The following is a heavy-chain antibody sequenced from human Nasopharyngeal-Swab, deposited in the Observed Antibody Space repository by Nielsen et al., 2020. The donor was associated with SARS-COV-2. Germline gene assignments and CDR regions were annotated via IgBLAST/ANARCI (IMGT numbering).Heavy chain of an antibody. CDR1: GGSISSSNW. CDR3: ARLPTAYSSSWYLDY. CDR2: IYHSGST. D-gene: IGHD6-13*01. V-gene: IGHV4-4*02. Sequence: SETLSLTFAVSGGSISSSNWWRWVSQPPGKGLEWIGEIYHSGSTNYNPSLKSRVTISVDKSKNQFSLKLSSVTAADTAVYYCARLPTAYSSSWYLDYWGQGTLVTVSS. J-gene: IGHJ4*02.